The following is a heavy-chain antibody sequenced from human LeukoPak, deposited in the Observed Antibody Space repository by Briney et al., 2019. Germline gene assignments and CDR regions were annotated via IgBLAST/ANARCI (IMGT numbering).Heavy chain of an antibody. CDR2: ISAYNGNT. CDR3: ARALKLGITGTHFDY. D-gene: IGHD1-7*01. J-gene: IGHJ4*02. V-gene: IGHV1-18*01. CDR1: GYTFTSYG. Sequence: ASVKVSCKASGYTFTSYGISWVRQAPGQGLEWMGWISAYNGNTNYAQKLQGRVTMTTDTSTSTAYMELRSLRSDDTAVYYCARALKLGITGTHFDYWGQGTLVTVSS.